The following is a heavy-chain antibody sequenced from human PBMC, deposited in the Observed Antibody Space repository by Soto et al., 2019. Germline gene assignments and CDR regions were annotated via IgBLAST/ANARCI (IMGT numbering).Heavy chain of an antibody. D-gene: IGHD1-26*01. CDR1: GYTFTGHY. Sequence: ASVKVSCKASGYTFTGHYIHWVRQAPEQGPEWMGEIGPESGATRYAQRFQGRVTMTRDMSITTVYTELNNLSPDDTAVYYCGRGRSGQIVVFYWGQGTPVTVSS. CDR3: GRGRSGQIVVFY. V-gene: IGHV1-2*02. CDR2: IGPESGAT. J-gene: IGHJ4*02.